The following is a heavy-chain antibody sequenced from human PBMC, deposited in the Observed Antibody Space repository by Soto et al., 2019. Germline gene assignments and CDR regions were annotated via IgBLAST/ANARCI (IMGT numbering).Heavy chain of an antibody. CDR3: ARGVGPICPVRRSYMDV. CDR2: IIPILGIA. Sequence: QVQLVQSGAEVKKPGSSVKVSCKASGGTFSSYTISWVRQAPGQGLECMGRIIPILGIANYAQKFQGRVTITADKSTRAAYMELSSLRAEDTAVYYCARGVGPICPVRRSYMDVWGKGTMVTVSS. V-gene: IGHV1-69*02. D-gene: IGHD3-10*01. J-gene: IGHJ6*03. CDR1: GGTFSSYT.